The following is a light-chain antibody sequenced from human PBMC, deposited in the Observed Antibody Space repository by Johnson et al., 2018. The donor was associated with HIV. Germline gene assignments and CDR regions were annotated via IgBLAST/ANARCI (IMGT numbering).Light chain of an antibody. CDR2: GNN. V-gene: IGLV1-51*02. Sequence: QSVLTQPPSVSAAPGQKVTISCSGSSSNIGNNYVSWYQQLPGTAPKLLIYGNNKRPSGIADRFSGYKSGTSATLGITGLQTGDEADYYCGTWDSSLSAHYVFGTGTKVTVL. CDR1: SSNIGNNY. CDR3: GTWDSSLSAHYV. J-gene: IGLJ1*01.